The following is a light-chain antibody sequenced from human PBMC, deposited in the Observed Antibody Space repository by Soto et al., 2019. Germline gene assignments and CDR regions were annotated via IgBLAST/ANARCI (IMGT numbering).Light chain of an antibody. CDR1: SRDIGAYHF. CDR3: TSWTTSTTLI. Sequence: QSALTQPASVSGSPGQSITISCTGTSRDIGAYHFVSWYQQHPGKAPKLMLYDVNIRPSGVSNRFSGSKSGNTASLTISWLQAEDEADYYCTSWTTSTTLIFGGGTKVTVL. J-gene: IGLJ2*01. CDR2: DVN. V-gene: IGLV2-14*03.